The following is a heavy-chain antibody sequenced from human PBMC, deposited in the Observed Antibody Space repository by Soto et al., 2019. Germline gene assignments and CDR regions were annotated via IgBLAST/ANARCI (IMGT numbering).Heavy chain of an antibody. Sequence: GGSLRLSCAASGFTFRSYGMHWVRQAPGKGLEWMSVIWYDGSNKYYADSVKGRFTISRDNSKNTLYLQMNSLRAEDTAVYYCAKDLGSGGIQLWSFLSYYYYGMDVWGQGTTVTVSS. CDR1: GFTFRSYG. CDR2: IWYDGSNK. CDR3: AKDLGSGGIQLWSFLSYYYYGMDV. J-gene: IGHJ6*02. V-gene: IGHV3-30*02. D-gene: IGHD5-18*01.